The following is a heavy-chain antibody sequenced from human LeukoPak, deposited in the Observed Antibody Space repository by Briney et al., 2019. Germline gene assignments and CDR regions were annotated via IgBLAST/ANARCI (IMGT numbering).Heavy chain of an antibody. CDR1: GYTFTSYG. Sequence: ASVKVSCKASGYTFTSYGISWVRQAPGQGLEWMGWISPYTGNTNYAQKFQGRVIVTTDTSTSTAYMELRSLRSDDTAVYYCATCHCTNGVCYGECEYFQHWGQGTLSPSPQ. V-gene: IGHV1-18*01. CDR2: ISPYTGNT. CDR3: ATCHCTNGVCYGECEYFQH. J-gene: IGHJ1*01. D-gene: IGHD2-8*01.